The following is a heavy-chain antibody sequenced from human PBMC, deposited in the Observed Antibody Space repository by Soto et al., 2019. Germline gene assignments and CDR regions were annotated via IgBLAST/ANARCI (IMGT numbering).Heavy chain of an antibody. V-gene: IGHV1-2*04. CDR1: QYTFTGHF. Sequence: ASVKVSCKASQYTFTGHFVHCVRQAPGQGLEWMGWINPKNGATNYAQNFQDWVTMTRDTSISTAYMELRSLRPDDTALYYCATNDGGGSGSQLNYWGQGTLVTVSS. D-gene: IGHD6-19*01. J-gene: IGHJ4*02. CDR2: INPKNGAT. CDR3: ATNDGGGSGSQLNY.